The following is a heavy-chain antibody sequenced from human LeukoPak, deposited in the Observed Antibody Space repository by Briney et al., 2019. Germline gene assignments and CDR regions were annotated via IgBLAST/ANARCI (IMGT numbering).Heavy chain of an antibody. V-gene: IGHV3-30*02. CDR1: GFTFSSYG. CDR3: ARGGHYYDSSGYYDS. CDR2: IRYDGSNK. D-gene: IGHD3-22*01. J-gene: IGHJ5*02. Sequence: GGSLRLSCAASGFTFSSYGMHWVRQAPGKGLEWVAFIRYDGSNKYYADSVKGRFTISRDNSKNTLYLQMNSLRAEDTAVYYCARGGHYYDSSGYYDSWGQGTLVTVSS.